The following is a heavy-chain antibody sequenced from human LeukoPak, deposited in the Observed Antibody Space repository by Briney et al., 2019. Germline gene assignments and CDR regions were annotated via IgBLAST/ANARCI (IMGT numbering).Heavy chain of an antibody. V-gene: IGHV4-59*08. Sequence: SETLSLTCTVSGVSISPYYWRWIRQPPGKGLEWLAYIYYSGTTNYNPSLMSRVTISVDTSKSQFSLKLDSVTAADTAVYYCARHWGDHFLYWGQGILVTVSS. CDR3: ARHWGDHFLY. CDR1: GVSISPYY. J-gene: IGHJ4*02. CDR2: IYYSGTT. D-gene: IGHD2/OR15-2a*01.